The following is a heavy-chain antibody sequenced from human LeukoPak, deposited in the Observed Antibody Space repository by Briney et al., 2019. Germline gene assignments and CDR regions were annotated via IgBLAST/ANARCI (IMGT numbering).Heavy chain of an antibody. CDR1: GYTFTGYY. D-gene: IGHD3-3*01. Sequence: GASVKVSCKASGYTFTGYYTHWVRQAPGQGLEWMGWINPNSGGTNYAQKFQGRVTMTRDTSISTAYMELSRLRSDDTAVYYCARTFGVALGWFDPWGQGTLVTVSS. V-gene: IGHV1-2*02. CDR3: ARTFGVALGWFDP. CDR2: INPNSGGT. J-gene: IGHJ5*02.